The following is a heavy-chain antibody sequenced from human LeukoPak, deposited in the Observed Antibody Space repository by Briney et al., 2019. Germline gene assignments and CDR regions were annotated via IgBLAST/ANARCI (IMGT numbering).Heavy chain of an antibody. CDR3: ARVSMVRGVPYYYYYGMDV. CDR1: GGSISSYY. J-gene: IGHJ6*02. Sequence: SETLSPTCTVSGGSISSYYWSWIRQLPGKGLEWIGYIYYSGSTNYNPSLKSRVTISVDTSKNQFSLKLSSVTAADTAVYYCARVSMVRGVPYYYYYGMDVWGQGTTVTVSS. CDR2: IYYSGST. V-gene: IGHV4-59*01. D-gene: IGHD3-10*01.